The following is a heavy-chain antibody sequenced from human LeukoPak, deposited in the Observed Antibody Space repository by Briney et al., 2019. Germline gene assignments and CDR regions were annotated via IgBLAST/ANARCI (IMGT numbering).Heavy chain of an antibody. Sequence: SETLSLTCTVSGYSISSGYYWGWIRQPPGKGLEWIGYIYYSGSTNYNPSLKSRVTISVDTSKNQFSLKLSSVTAADTAVYYCARSLRYFDWLENFDYWGQGTLVTVSS. CDR3: ARSLRYFDWLENFDY. CDR2: IYYSGST. J-gene: IGHJ4*02. D-gene: IGHD3-9*01. V-gene: IGHV4-61*01. CDR1: GYSISSGYY.